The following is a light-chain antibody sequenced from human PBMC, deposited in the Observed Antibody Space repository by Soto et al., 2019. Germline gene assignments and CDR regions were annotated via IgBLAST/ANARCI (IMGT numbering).Light chain of an antibody. J-gene: IGLJ1*01. Sequence: QSVLTQPASVSGSPGQSITISCTGTSSDVGNYNYVSWYQQHPGKAPKLMIYDVSNRPSGVSNRFSGSKSGNTASLTISGLQTEDEADYYCNSYTSSSTLVFGTGTKVPVL. CDR2: DVS. V-gene: IGLV2-14*03. CDR1: SSDVGNYNY. CDR3: NSYTSSSTLV.